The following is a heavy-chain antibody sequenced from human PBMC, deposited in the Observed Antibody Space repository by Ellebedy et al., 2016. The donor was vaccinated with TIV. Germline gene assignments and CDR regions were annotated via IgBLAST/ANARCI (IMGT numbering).Heavy chain of an antibody. CDR3: ARSEGVLPTGYDAFDM. D-gene: IGHD2/OR15-2a*01. Sequence: PGGSLRLSCKGSAYGFTSYWINWVRQMPGKGLEWMGRIDPSDSYTKYSPSFQGHVTISTDRSTSTAYLQWSSLKASDTAMYYCARSEGVLPTGYDAFDMWGQGTMVTVSS. CDR1: AYGFTSYW. J-gene: IGHJ3*02. V-gene: IGHV5-10-1*01. CDR2: IDPSDSYT.